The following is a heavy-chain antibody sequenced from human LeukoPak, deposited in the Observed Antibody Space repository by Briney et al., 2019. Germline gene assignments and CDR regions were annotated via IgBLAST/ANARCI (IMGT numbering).Heavy chain of an antibody. CDR1: GGSFSGYY. CDR2: INHSGST. Sequence: PSETLSLTCAVYGGSFSGYYWSWIRQPPGKGLEWIGEINHSGSTNYNPSLKSRVTISVDTSKNQFSLKLRSVTAADTAVYYCARQGLWRYASYWGQGSLVTVSS. D-gene: IGHD3-16*01. J-gene: IGHJ4*02. V-gene: IGHV4-34*01. CDR3: ARQGLWRYASY.